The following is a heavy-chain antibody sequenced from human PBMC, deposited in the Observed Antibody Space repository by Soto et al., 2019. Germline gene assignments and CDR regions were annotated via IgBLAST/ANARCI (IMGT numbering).Heavy chain of an antibody. V-gene: IGHV1-69*13. Sequence: SVKVSCKASGGTFSSYAISWVRQAPGQGLEWMGGIIPIFGTANYAQKFQGRVTITADESTSTAYMELSSLRSEDTAVYYCARDRPYYDSSGYYYRHDAFDIWGQGTMVTVSS. J-gene: IGHJ3*02. CDR2: IIPIFGTA. CDR3: ARDRPYYDSSGYYYRHDAFDI. CDR1: GGTFSSYA. D-gene: IGHD3-22*01.